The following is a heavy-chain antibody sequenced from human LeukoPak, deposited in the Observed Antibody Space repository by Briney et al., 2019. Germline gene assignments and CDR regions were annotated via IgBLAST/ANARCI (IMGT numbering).Heavy chain of an antibody. J-gene: IGHJ5*02. CDR1: GFTFSSYW. CDR2: INGDGSST. CDR3: ARALAVAGTGGFDP. D-gene: IGHD6-19*01. V-gene: IGHV3-74*01. Sequence: GGSLRLSCAASGFTFSSYWMHWARQAPGKGLVWVSRINGDGSSTSYADSVKGRFTISRDNAKNTLYLQMNSLRADDTAVYYCARALAVAGTGGFDPWGQGTLVTVSS.